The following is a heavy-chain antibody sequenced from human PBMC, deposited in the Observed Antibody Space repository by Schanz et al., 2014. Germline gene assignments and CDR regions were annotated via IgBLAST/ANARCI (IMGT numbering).Heavy chain of an antibody. CDR2: IIPSLGLA. Sequence: QVQLVESGGGVVQPGRSLRLSCATSGLNFDYYGINWVRQAPGQGLEWMGRIIPSLGLAKYEQKFQDKVTITADTSTTTAYMELSGLRSEDTAVYYCARDRLECGAECYSVEVFEIWGQGTLVIVSS. CDR3: ARDRLECGAECYSVEVFEI. J-gene: IGHJ4*02. D-gene: IGHD2-21*01. CDR1: GLNFDYYG. V-gene: IGHV1-69*09.